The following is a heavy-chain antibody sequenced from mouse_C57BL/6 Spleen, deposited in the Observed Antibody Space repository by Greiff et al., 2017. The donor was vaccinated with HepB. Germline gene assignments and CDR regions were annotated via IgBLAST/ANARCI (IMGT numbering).Heavy chain of an antibody. Sequence: VQLQQSGAELVMPGASVKLSCKASGYTFTSYWMHWVKQRPGQGLEWIGEIGPSDSYTNYNQKFKGKSTLTVDKSSSTAYMQLSSLTSEDSAVYYCARSGSYYYGSSYWFAYWGQGTLVTVSA. D-gene: IGHD1-1*01. CDR2: IGPSDSYT. CDR3: ARSGSYYYGSSYWFAY. CDR1: GYTFTSYW. J-gene: IGHJ3*01. V-gene: IGHV1-69*01.